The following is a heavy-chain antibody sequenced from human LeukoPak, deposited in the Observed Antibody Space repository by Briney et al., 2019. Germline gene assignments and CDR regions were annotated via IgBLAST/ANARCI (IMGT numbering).Heavy chain of an antibody. J-gene: IGHJ3*01. CDR2: INPHTGGT. D-gene: IGHD2-21*02. Sequence: GASLKVSCKASGYTFTGYYIHWVRQAPLQGLECVGWINPHTGGTHYVHTVHGRVTLTRHTPISTAYMELSRLRSDDTAVYYCARGEVYCGGDCYSGLSAIDVWGQGTMVTVSS. CDR3: ARGEVYCGGDCYSGLSAIDV. CDR1: GYTFTGYY. V-gene: IGHV1-2*02.